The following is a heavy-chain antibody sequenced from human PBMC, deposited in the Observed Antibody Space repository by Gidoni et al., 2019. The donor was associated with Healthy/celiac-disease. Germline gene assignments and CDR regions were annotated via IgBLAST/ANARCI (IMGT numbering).Heavy chain of an antibody. CDR3: ARHEWGIAVAGRYFDY. CDR2: ISPGDSDT. CDR1: GYSFTRYW. D-gene: IGHD6-19*01. J-gene: IGHJ4*02. V-gene: IGHV5-51*01. Sequence: EAQLVPSGAEVKKPGDSLTISCKGSGYSFTRYWIGWVRQMPGNGLEWMGIISPGDSDTRYSPSFQGQVTISDDKSISTAYLQWSSLKASDTAMYYCARHEWGIAVAGRYFDYWGQGTLVTVSS.